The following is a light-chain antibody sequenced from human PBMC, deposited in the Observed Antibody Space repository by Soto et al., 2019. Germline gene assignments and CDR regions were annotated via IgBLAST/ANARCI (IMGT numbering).Light chain of an antibody. CDR3: QQYNNYVT. CDR2: KAS. J-gene: IGKJ4*01. CDR1: QSVSGW. V-gene: IGKV1-5*03. Sequence: IQMTQSPSSLSASVGDRVTITCRASQSVSGWLAWYQQKPGKAPKLLIYKASALGSGVPSRFSGSGSGTEFTLTISSLQPDDFATYYCQQYNNYVTFGGGTKVDIK.